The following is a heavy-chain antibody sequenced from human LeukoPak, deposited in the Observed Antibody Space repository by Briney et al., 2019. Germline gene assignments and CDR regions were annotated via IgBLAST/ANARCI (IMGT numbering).Heavy chain of an antibody. V-gene: IGHV3-15*07. J-gene: IGHJ4*02. Sequence: WIRQPPGKGLEWVGRIKSKTDGGATDYAAPVKGRFTISRDDSKNTLYLQMNSLKTEDTAVYYCTTGRTGREDWGQGTLVTVSS. CDR3: TTGRTGRED. CDR2: IKSKTDGGAT. D-gene: IGHD1-14*01.